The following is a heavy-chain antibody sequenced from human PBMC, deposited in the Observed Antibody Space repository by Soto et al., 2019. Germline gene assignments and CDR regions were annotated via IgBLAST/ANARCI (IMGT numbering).Heavy chain of an antibody. V-gene: IGHV3-23*01. Sequence: PVGSRRLSCAASGFSFSSYAMSWVRQAPGKGLEWVSAISGSGGSTYYADSVKGRFTISRDNSKNTLYLQMNSLRAEDTAVYYCAKDKDAAVTDYFDYWGQGTLVTVSS. CDR1: GFSFSSYA. D-gene: IGHD4-4*01. J-gene: IGHJ4*02. CDR2: ISGSGGST. CDR3: AKDKDAAVTDYFDY.